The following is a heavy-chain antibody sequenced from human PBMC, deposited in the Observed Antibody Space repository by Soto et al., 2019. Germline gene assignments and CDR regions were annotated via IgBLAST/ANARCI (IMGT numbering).Heavy chain of an antibody. Sequence: XGPTPVTATPTLTLTCTFSEFSLSTSGVHFGLLRQPPGKALEWLALIYWDDEKRYSPSLKSRLTISKDTSKNQVFLTMTNVDPVDTATYYCAYSTDYSKRYFDYWGQGPLVTGSS. J-gene: IGHJ4*02. CDR1: EFSLSTSGVH. D-gene: IGHD4-4*01. CDR2: IYWDDEK. V-gene: IGHV2-5*02. CDR3: AYSTDYSKRYFDY.